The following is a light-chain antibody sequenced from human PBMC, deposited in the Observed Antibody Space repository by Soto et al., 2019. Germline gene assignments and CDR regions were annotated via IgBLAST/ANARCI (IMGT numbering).Light chain of an antibody. V-gene: IGLV2-14*01. CDR1: SSDVGGYNY. Sequence: QSVLTQPASVSGSPGQSITISCTGSSSDVGGYNYASWYQQHPGKAPKLMIYEVSNQPSGVSNRFSGSKSGNTASLTISGLQAEDEADYYCSSYTSSSTFVFGTGTKVTAL. CDR2: EVS. CDR3: SSYTSSSTFV. J-gene: IGLJ1*01.